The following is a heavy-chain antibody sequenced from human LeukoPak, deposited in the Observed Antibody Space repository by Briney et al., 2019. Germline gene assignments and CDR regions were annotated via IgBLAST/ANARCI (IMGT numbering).Heavy chain of an antibody. CDR1: GGSFSGYY. D-gene: IGHD6-19*01. V-gene: IGHV4-34*01. CDR3: ARGPKGRYSSGWYY. Sequence: SETLSLTCAVYGGSFSGYYWSWIRQPPGKGLEWIGEINHSGSTNYNPSLKSRVTISVDTSKNQFSLKLSSVTAADTAVYYCARGPKGRYSSGWYYWGQGTLVTVSS. CDR2: INHSGST. J-gene: IGHJ4*02.